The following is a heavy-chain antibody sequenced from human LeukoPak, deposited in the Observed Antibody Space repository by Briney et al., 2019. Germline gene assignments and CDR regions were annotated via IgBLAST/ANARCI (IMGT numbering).Heavy chain of an antibody. CDR1: GFTFSSYA. Sequence: GGSLRLSCAASGFTFSSYAMSWVRQAPGKGLEWVSAISGSGGSTYYADSVKGRFTISRDNSKNTLYLQMNSLRAEDTAVYYCAKDYVGAAAVPYYFDHWGQGTLVTVSS. CDR2: ISGSGGST. CDR3: AKDYVGAAAVPYYFDH. D-gene: IGHD6-13*01. V-gene: IGHV3-23*01. J-gene: IGHJ4*02.